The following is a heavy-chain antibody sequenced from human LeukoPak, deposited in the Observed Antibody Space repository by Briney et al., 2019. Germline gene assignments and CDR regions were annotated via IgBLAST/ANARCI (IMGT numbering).Heavy chain of an antibody. CDR1: GGTFSSYA. CDR3: ARDTTVVRGVPHYFDY. D-gene: IGHD3-10*01. Sequence: SVKVSCKASGGTFSSYAISWVRQAPGQGLEWMGGIIPIFGTANYAQKFQGRVTITADKSTSTAYMELRSLRSDDTAVYYCARDTTVVRGVPHYFDYWGQGTLVTVSS. V-gene: IGHV1-69*06. J-gene: IGHJ4*02. CDR2: IIPIFGTA.